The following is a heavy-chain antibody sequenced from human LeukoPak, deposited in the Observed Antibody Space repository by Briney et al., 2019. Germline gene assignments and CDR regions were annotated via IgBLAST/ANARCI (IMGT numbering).Heavy chain of an antibody. CDR1: GFTVSSNY. V-gene: IGHV3-53*01. D-gene: IGHD3-3*01. Sequence: GGSLRLSCAASGFTVSSNYMSWVRQAPGKGLEWVSVIYSGGSTYYADSVKGRFTSSRDNAKNSLYLQMNSLRAEDTAVYYCARIYFLKCFDSGGQGTLVTVSS. CDR2: IYSGGST. J-gene: IGHJ4*02. CDR3: ARIYFLKCFDS.